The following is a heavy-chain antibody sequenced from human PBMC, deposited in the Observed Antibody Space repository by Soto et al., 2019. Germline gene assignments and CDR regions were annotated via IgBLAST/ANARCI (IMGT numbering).Heavy chain of an antibody. CDR2: IYYSGST. J-gene: IGHJ5*02. V-gene: IGHV4-30-4*01. D-gene: IGHD6-6*01. CDR1: GGSSRGGEYY. CDR3: ARVRPDGTTLHP. Sequence: PSETLSLSDTVSGGSSRGGEYYWSWIRQPPGKGLEWIGYIYYSGSTYYNPSLKSRVTISVDTSKNQFSLKLSSVTAGDRAVYYCARVRPDGTTLHPWGQEPLV.